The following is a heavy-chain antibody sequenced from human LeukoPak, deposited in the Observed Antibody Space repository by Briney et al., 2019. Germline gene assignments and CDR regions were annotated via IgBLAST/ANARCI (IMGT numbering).Heavy chain of an antibody. CDR1: GYTFTGYY. J-gene: IGHJ4*02. CDR2: INPNSGGT. V-gene: IGHV1-2*06. CDR3: ARDRGYIVGATLREIDY. D-gene: IGHD1-26*01. Sequence: ASVKVSCKASGYTFTGYYMHWVRQAPGRGLEWMGRINPNSGGTNYAQKFQGRVTMTRDTSISTAYMELSRLRSDDTAVYYCARDRGYIVGATLREIDYWGQGTLVTVSS.